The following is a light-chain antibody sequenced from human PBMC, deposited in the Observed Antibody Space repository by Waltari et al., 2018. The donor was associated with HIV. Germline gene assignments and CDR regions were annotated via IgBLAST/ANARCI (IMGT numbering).Light chain of an antibody. J-gene: IGLJ3*02. Sequence: QSGLAQPASVSGSLGQTIAIFCTGSTADIAGDHRFSSYQQDTGQLPKLLFYDVNQRPSGISDRFSGSRSGNTASLTISGLLTDDESEYFCSSYSSTTGHVVFGGGTKVTV. CDR2: DVN. V-gene: IGLV2-14*03. CDR1: TADIAGDHR. CDR3: SSYSSTTGHVV.